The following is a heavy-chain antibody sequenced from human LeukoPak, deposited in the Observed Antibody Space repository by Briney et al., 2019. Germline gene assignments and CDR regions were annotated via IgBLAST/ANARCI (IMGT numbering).Heavy chain of an antibody. V-gene: IGHV4-39*01. D-gene: IGHD5-18*01. CDR1: GGSISSSSYY. Sequence: SETLSLTCTVSGGSISSSSYYWGWIRQPPGKGLEWIGSIYYSGSTYYNPSLKSRVTISVDTSKNQFSLKLSSVTAADTAVYYCARHFNTAMVPVDDAIDIWGQGTMVTVSS. CDR3: ARHFNTAMVPVDDAIDI. J-gene: IGHJ3*02. CDR2: IYYSGST.